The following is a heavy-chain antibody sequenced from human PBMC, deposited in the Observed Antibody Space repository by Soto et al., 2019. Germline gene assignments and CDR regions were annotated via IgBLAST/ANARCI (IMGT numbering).Heavy chain of an antibody. Sequence: PGASLKISCKGSGYSFTSYWIGWVRQMPGKGLEWMGIIYPGDSDTRYSPSFQGQVTISADKSISTAYLQWSSLKASDTAMYYCASPFYGSGSHSDDFDIWGQGTMVTVSS. CDR2: IYPGDSDT. CDR3: ASPFYGSGSHSDDFDI. J-gene: IGHJ3*02. CDR1: GYSFTSYW. V-gene: IGHV5-51*01. D-gene: IGHD3-10*01.